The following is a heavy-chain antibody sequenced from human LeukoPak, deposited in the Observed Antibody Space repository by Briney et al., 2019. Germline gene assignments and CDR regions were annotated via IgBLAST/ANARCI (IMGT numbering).Heavy chain of an antibody. J-gene: IGHJ4*02. Sequence: SETLSLTCTVSGGSVNSGNYYWSWIRQPPGKGLEWIGYIYYTGSTNYSPSLKSRVTISVDTSKNQFSLRLSSVTAADTAVYYCARERSSGWYSFDYWGQGTLVTVSS. CDR3: ARERSSGWYSFDY. CDR1: GGSVNSGNYY. CDR2: IYYTGST. V-gene: IGHV4-61*01. D-gene: IGHD6-19*01.